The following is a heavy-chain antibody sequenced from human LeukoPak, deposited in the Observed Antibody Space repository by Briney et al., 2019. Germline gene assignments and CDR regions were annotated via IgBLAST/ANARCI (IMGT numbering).Heavy chain of an antibody. Sequence: GGSLRLSCAASGFTFSWNWMSWVRQTPGKRLEWVASIKPDGSEIYYVDSVKGRFTISRDNAKNSLYLQMDSLRGEDTALYYCARAYSWGQGTLVTVSS. J-gene: IGHJ5*02. D-gene: IGHD3-16*01. CDR2: IKPDGSEI. CDR1: GFTFSWNW. CDR3: ARAYS. V-gene: IGHV3-7*01.